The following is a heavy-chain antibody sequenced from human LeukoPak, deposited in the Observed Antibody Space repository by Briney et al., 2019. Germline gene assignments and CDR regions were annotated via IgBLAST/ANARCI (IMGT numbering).Heavy chain of an antibody. V-gene: IGHV3-21*01. CDR1: GFTFSSYE. J-gene: IGHJ4*02. CDR2: ISSSSIYI. D-gene: IGHD5-18*01. Sequence: GGSLRLSCAASGFTFSSYEMNWVRQAPGKGLEWVSSISSSSIYIYYADSLKGRFTISRDNAKNSLYLQMNSLRAEDTAVYYCARGADNYGYIFDYWGQGTLVTVSS. CDR3: ARGADNYGYIFDY.